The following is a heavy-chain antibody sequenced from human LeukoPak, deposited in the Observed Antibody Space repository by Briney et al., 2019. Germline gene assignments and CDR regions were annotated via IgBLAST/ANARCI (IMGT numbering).Heavy chain of an antibody. CDR1: GYTLTSYV. CDR3: ACVGAGIGGAASFWYFDH. V-gene: IGHV1-18*01. J-gene: IGHJ2*01. CDR2: ISAYNGNT. D-gene: IGHD1-26*01. Sequence: ASVKASCTPSGYTLTSYVIRSVRQAPGPGVEWMGSISAYNGNTNYAQKHQGRVTMTTDTSTGTAYMELRSMRSDDTAVYYCACVGAGIGGAASFWYFDHWGRGTLVTVSS.